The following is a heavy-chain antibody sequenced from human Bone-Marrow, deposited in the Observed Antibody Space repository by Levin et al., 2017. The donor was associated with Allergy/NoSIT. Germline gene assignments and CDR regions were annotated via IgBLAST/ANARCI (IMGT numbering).Heavy chain of an antibody. Sequence: PGESLKISCAASGFTFGDFAMSWVRQAPGKGLEWVSGLSSTSYSSYYAESVKGRFTISRDNSRNTLSLEMNSLRVEDSATYFCARGQSSSYQYFYGMDVWGQGTTV. CDR2: LSSTSYSS. V-gene: IGHV3-23*01. D-gene: IGHD2-2*01. CDR3: ARGQSSSYQYFYGMDV. J-gene: IGHJ6*02. CDR1: GFTFGDFA.